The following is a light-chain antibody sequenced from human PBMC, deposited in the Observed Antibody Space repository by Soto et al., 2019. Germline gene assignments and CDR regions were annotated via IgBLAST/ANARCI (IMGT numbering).Light chain of an antibody. J-gene: IGKJ1*01. V-gene: IGKV1-5*01. CDR1: HSINDW. Sequence: DIQMTQSPSSLSASVGDRVTITCRARHSINDWLAWYQQKPGKAPKLLIYDASSLESGVPSRFSGSGSGTQFSLIISGLQPEDFATYYCQQYHGFWFGQGTKVDNK. CDR3: QQYHGFW. CDR2: DAS.